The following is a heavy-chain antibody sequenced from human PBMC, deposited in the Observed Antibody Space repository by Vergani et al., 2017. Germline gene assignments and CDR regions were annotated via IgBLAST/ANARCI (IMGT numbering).Heavy chain of an antibody. CDR3: AKDFCSSTSCYTPPDAFDI. V-gene: IGHV3-23*01. J-gene: IGHJ3*02. D-gene: IGHD2-2*02. Sequence: EVQLLESGGGLVQPGGSLRLSCAASGFTFSSYAMSWVRQAPGKGLEWVSAISGSGGSTYYADSVKGLFTISRDNSKNTLYLQMNSLRAEDTAVYYCAKDFCSSTSCYTPPDAFDIWGQGTMVTVSS. CDR2: ISGSGGST. CDR1: GFTFSSYA.